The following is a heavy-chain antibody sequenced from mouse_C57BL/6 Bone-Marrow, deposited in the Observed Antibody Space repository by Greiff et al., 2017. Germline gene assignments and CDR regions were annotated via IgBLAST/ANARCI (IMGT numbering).Heavy chain of an antibody. J-gene: IGHJ2*01. CDR1: GYTFTSYW. D-gene: IGHD1-1*01. CDR3: AREGTTLDY. Sequence: VQLQQPGAELVMPGASVKLSCKASGYTFTSYWMHWVKQRPGQGLEWIGEIDPSDSYTNYTQKFKGKSTLTVDKSSSTAYMQLSSLTSEDSAVYDCAREGTTLDYWGQGTTLTVSS. CDR2: IDPSDSYT. V-gene: IGHV1-69*01.